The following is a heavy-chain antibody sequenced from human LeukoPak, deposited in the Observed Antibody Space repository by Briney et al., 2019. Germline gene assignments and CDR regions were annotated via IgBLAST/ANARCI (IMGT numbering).Heavy chain of an antibody. CDR1: GYTFTTYD. V-gene: IGHV1-8*01. D-gene: IGHD3-9*01. Sequence: ASVKVSCKASGYTFTTYDINWVRQATGQGLEWMGWMNPNSGNTGYAQKFQGRVTMTRNTSISTAYMELSNLRSEDTAVYYCARVPEHDILTGYYSDPYYYYYMDVWGKGTTVTVSS. J-gene: IGHJ6*03. CDR3: ARVPEHDILTGYYSDPYYYYYMDV. CDR2: MNPNSGNT.